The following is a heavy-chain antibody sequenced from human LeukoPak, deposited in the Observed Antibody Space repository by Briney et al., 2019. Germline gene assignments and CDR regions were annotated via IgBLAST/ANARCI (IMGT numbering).Heavy chain of an antibody. CDR3: ARVFNWNFDWFDP. CDR1: GYTFTGYY. Sequence: ASVKVSCKASGYTFTGYYMHWVRQAPGQGLEWMGWINPNSGGTNYAQKFQGRVTMTRDTSISTAYMELSRLRSDDTAVYYCARVFNWNFDWFDPWGQEPWSPSPQ. D-gene: IGHD1-7*01. CDR2: INPNSGGT. V-gene: IGHV1-2*02. J-gene: IGHJ5*02.